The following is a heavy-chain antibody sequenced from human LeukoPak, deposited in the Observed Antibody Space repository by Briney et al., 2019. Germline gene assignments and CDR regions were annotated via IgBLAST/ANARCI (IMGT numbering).Heavy chain of an antibody. Sequence: GGSLRLSCAASGFTFSSYAMSWVREAPARGLEWVSSLRGNGDTFYADSVKGRFTFSRDDSRNTVYLQLNKLRVEDTAVYYCAKASCVSNADAVLWGQGTVVTVSS. V-gene: IGHV3-23*01. J-gene: IGHJ4*02. D-gene: IGHD1-1*01. CDR3: AKASCVSNADAVL. CDR2: LRGNGDT. CDR1: GFTFSSYA.